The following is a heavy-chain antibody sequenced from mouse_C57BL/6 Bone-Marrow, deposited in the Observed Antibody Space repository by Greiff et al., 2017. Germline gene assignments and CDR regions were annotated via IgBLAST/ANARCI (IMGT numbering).Heavy chain of an antibody. Sequence: DVKLQESVAELVRPGASVKLSCTASGFNIKNTYMHWVKQRPEQGLEWIGRIDPANGNTKYAPKFQGKATITADTSSNTAYLQLSSLTSEDTAIYYCARTDWDYGSSYEYFDVWGTGTTVTVSS. CDR2: IDPANGNT. CDR1: GFNIKNTY. CDR3: ARTDWDYGSSYEYFDV. D-gene: IGHD1-1*01. V-gene: IGHV14-3*01. J-gene: IGHJ1*03.